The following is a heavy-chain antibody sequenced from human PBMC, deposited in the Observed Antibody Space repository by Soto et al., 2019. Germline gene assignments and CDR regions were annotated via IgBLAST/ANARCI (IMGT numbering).Heavy chain of an antibody. D-gene: IGHD6-19*01. CDR1: GFTFSSYS. Sequence: GGSLRLSCAASGFTFSSYSMNWVRQAPGKGLEWVSYISSSSRTIYYADSVKGRFTISRDSAKNSLYLQMNSLRAEDTAVYYCARVRMAGDFDIWGQGTMVTVSS. CDR3: ARVRMAGDFDI. J-gene: IGHJ3*02. V-gene: IGHV3-48*04. CDR2: ISSSSRTI.